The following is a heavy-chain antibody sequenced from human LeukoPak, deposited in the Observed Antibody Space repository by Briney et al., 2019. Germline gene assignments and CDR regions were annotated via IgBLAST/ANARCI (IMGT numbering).Heavy chain of an antibody. V-gene: IGHV3-74*01. J-gene: IGHJ4*02. CDR3: ARVHSEYYYDSSGYYY. Sequence: GGSLRLSCAASGFTFSSYWMHWVRQAPGKGLVWVSRINSDGSSTSYADSVKGRFTISRDNAKNTLYLQMNSLRAEDTAVYYCARVHSEYYYDSSGYYYGGQGTLVTVSS. CDR2: INSDGSST. D-gene: IGHD3-22*01. CDR1: GFTFSSYW.